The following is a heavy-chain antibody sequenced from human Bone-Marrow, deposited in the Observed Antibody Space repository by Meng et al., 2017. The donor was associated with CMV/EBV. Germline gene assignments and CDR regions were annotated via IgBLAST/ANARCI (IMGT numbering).Heavy chain of an antibody. D-gene: IGHD3-10*02. CDR2: IKQDGSEK. Sequence: GESLKISCAASGFTFSSYWMSWVRQAPGQGLEWVANIKQDGSEKYYVDSVKGRFTISRDNAKNTLNLQMNSLRAEDTAVYYCAKDLIYVWEGHFDYWGQGTMVTVSS. CDR3: AKDLIYVWEGHFDY. CDR1: GFTFSSYW. V-gene: IGHV3-7*01. J-gene: IGHJ4*02.